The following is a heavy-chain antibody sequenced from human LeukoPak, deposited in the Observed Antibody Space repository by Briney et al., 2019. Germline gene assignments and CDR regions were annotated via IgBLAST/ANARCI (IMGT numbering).Heavy chain of an antibody. J-gene: IGHJ4*02. CDR3: ARATGYYYGSGSYYNEY. CDR2: INHSGST. D-gene: IGHD3-10*01. V-gene: IGHV4-34*01. Sequence: SETLSLTCAVYGGSFSGFYWSWIRQPPGNGLELIGEINHSGSTNYNPSLKSRVTISVDTSKNQFSLKLSSVTAADTAVYYCARATGYYYGSGSYYNEYWGQGTLVTVSS. CDR1: GGSFSGFY.